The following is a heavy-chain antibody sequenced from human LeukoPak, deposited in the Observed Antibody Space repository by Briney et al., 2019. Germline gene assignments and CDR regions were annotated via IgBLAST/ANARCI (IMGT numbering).Heavy chain of an antibody. V-gene: IGHV3-48*03. D-gene: IGHD2-15*01. Sequence: GGSLRLSCAASGFTFSSYEMNWVRQAPGKGLEWVSYISSSGSTIYYADSVKGRFTISRDNAKNSLYLQMSSLRAEDTTVYYCARGLIYCSGGSCYSDCFDYWGQGTLVTVSS. CDR2: ISSSGSTI. CDR1: GFTFSSYE. CDR3: ARGLIYCSGGSCYSDCFDY. J-gene: IGHJ4*02.